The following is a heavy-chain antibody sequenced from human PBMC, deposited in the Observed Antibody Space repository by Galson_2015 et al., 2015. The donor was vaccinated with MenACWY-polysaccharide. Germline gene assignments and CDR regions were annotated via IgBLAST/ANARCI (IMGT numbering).Heavy chain of an antibody. Sequence: ETLSLTCAVYGGSFSGYYWSWIRQPPGRGLEWIGEINHSGSTNYNPSLKSRVTISVDTSKNQFSLKLSSVTAADTAVYYCARSSSTSCYGDYWGQGTLVTVSS. V-gene: IGHV4-34*01. J-gene: IGHJ4*02. CDR3: ARSSSTSCYGDY. CDR1: GGSFSGYY. CDR2: INHSGST. D-gene: IGHD2-2*01.